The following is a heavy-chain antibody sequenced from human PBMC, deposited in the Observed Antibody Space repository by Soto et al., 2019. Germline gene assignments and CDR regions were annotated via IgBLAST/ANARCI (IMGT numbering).Heavy chain of an antibody. V-gene: IGHV1-46*01. CDR3: ARDGRDFVRVVAAARENWSDP. Sequence: ASVKVSCKASGYTFTSYYMHWVRQAPGQGLEWMGIINPSGGSTSYAQKFQGSVTTTRDTSTSTVYMELSSLRSEVTAVYYCARDGRDFVRVVAAARENWSDPGGQGTLVTVSS. D-gene: IGHD2-15*01. CDR2: INPSGGST. J-gene: IGHJ5*02. CDR1: GYTFTSYY.